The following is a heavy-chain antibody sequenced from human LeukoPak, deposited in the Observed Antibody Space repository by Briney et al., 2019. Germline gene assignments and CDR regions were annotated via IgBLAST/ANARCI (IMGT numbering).Heavy chain of an antibody. CDR1: GGSFSGYY. CDR3: MKDGPSWGLL. D-gene: IGHD3-16*01. V-gene: IGHV4-34*01. J-gene: IGHJ4*02. Sequence: SETLSLTCAVYGGSFSGYYWSWIRQPPGKGLEWIGEINHSGSTNSSPSLKSRVTMSVDTSKNQFSLELTSVTAADTAVYYCMKDGPSWGLLWGLGTLVTVSS. CDR2: INHSGST.